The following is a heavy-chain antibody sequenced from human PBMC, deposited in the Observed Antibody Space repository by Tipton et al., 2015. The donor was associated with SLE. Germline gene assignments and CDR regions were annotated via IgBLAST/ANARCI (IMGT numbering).Heavy chain of an antibody. D-gene: IGHD4-11*01. CDR1: GFTFSSYA. CDR2: ISGSGAST. J-gene: IGHJ5*02. Sequence: LSLTCAASGFTFSSYAMSWVRQAPGKGLEWVSAISGSGASTYYADSVKGRFSISRDNSKNTLYLQLNSLRVGDTAIYYCAKDPYSSSWINWFDPWGQGALVTVSS. CDR3: AKDPYSSSWINWFDP. V-gene: IGHV3-23*01.